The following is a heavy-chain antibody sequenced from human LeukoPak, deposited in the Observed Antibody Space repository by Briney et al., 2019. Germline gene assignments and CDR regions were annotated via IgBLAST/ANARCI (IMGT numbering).Heavy chain of an antibody. CDR1: GLSFGSFA. CDR2: ISSSSSYI. Sequence: PGGSLRLSCAASGLSFGSFAMSWVRQAPGKGLEWVSSISSSSSYIYYADSVKGRFTISRDNAKNSLYLQMNSLRAEDTAVYYCARAGWELEYYFDYWGQGTLVTVSS. D-gene: IGHD1-26*01. CDR3: ARAGWELEYYFDY. J-gene: IGHJ4*02. V-gene: IGHV3-21*01.